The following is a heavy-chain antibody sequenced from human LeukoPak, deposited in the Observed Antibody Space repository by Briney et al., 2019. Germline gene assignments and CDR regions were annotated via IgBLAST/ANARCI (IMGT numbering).Heavy chain of an antibody. Sequence: PSETLSLTCTVSGGSISSSSYYWGWIRQPPGKGLEWIGSIYYSGSTYYNPSLKSRVTISVDTSKKQFSLKLSSVTAADTAVYYCASPPGAGNSGVEYFDYWGQGTLVTVSS. D-gene: IGHD4-23*01. V-gene: IGHV4-39*01. J-gene: IGHJ4*02. CDR2: IYYSGST. CDR1: GGSISSSSYY. CDR3: ASPPGAGNSGVEYFDY.